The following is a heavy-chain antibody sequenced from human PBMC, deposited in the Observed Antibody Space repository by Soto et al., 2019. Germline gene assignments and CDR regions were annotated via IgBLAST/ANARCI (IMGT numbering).Heavy chain of an antibody. CDR2: IYPGDSDT. J-gene: IGHJ5*02. CDR3: ARGTTGTTSRFDP. Sequence: PGESLKISCKGSGYSFTNYWIGWVRLMPGRGLEWMGIIYPGDSDTRYSPSFQGQVTISADKSISTAYLQWSSLKASDTAMYYCARGTTGTTSRFDPWGQGTLVTVSS. D-gene: IGHD1-1*01. CDR1: GYSFTNYW. V-gene: IGHV5-51*01.